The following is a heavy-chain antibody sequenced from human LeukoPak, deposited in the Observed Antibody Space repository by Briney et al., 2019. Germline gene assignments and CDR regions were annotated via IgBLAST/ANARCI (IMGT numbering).Heavy chain of an antibody. CDR2: IIPIFGTA. J-gene: IGHJ4*02. D-gene: IGHD6-19*01. CDR1: GGTFSSYA. Sequence: ASVKVSCKASGGTFSSYAISWVRQAPGQGLEWMGGIIPIFGTANYAQKFQGRVTITADESTSTAYMELSSLRSEDTAVYYCARGRDDSGWRSYFDYWGQGTLVTVSS. V-gene: IGHV1-69*13. CDR3: ARGRDDSGWRSYFDY.